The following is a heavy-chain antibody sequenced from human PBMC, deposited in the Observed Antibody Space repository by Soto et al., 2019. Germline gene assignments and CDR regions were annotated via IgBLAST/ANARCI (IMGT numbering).Heavy chain of an antibody. D-gene: IGHD3-22*01. CDR2: INHSGST. CDR3: ARVQKLYDSSGYYLY. Sequence: SETLSLTCAVYGGSFSGYYWSWIRQPPGKGLEWIGEINHSGSTNYNPSLKSRVTISVDTSKNQFSLKLSSVTAADTAVYYCARVQKLYDSSGYYLYWGQGTLVTVSS. J-gene: IGHJ4*02. V-gene: IGHV4-34*01. CDR1: GGSFSGYY.